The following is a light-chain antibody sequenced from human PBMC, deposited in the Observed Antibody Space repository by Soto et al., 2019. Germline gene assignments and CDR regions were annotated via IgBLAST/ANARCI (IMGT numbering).Light chain of an antibody. V-gene: IGKV1-33*01. CDR1: HNISNY. CDR2: DAS. J-gene: IGKJ5*01. CDR3: QQYDNLPIT. Sequence: EIQMTQSPSSLSVSAGEIATLTFQASHNISNYLDWYQQRPGKAPKLLIYDASKREAGIPARFSGSGSGTDFTFTISSLQPEDIATYYCQQYDNLPITFGQGTRLEIK.